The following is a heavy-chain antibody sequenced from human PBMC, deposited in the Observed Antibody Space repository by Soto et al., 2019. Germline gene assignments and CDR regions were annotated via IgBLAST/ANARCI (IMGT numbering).Heavy chain of an antibody. Sequence: GGSLRLSCEASGFTFSSYAMHWVRQAPGEGLEYVSAISGNGGTTYYANSVRGRFIISRDNSKNTLYLQMGRLRAEDMAVYYCAAWGQSPFYGNSVYQFPADAFDIWGQGTMVTVSS. CDR1: GFTFSSYA. CDR2: ISGNGGTT. CDR3: AAWGQSPFYGNSVYQFPADAFDI. V-gene: IGHV3-64*01. D-gene: IGHD3-22*01. J-gene: IGHJ3*02.